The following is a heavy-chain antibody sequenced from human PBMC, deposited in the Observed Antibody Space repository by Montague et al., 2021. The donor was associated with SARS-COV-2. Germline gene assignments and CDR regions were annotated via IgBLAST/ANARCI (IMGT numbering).Heavy chain of an antibody. CDR3: ARQLRYYDWRADY. CDR1: GGPISRSSYY. Sequence: SETLSLTCTVSGGPISRSSYYWGCIRPPPGKGLELVGNNHHAGSTYYNSSLKSGAIIFVDTSNNYSPLKLTAVTAADAAVYFCARQLRYYDWRADYWGQGTLVSVSS. CDR2: NHHAGST. V-gene: IGHV4-39*06. D-gene: IGHD3-9*01. J-gene: IGHJ4*02.